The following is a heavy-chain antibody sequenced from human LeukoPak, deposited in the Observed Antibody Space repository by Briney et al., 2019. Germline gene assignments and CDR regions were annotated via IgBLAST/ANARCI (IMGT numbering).Heavy chain of an antibody. V-gene: IGHV1-18*01. CDR3: ARGDYNWNQVYFDY. D-gene: IGHD1-20*01. J-gene: IGHJ4*02. CDR1: GFTFSNYH. Sequence: ASVKVSCKTSGFTFSNYHITWVRQAPGQGREWMGWISISSGDTNYAQHLQGRVTMTTDTATSTAYMELTNLRSDDTAIYYCARGDYNWNQVYFDYWGRGPLVTVSS. CDR2: ISISSGDT.